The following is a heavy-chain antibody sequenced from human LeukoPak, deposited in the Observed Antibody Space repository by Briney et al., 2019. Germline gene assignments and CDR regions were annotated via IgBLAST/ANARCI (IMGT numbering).Heavy chain of an antibody. CDR3: ARDLGGYEERWADY. J-gene: IGHJ4*02. CDR2: FYYSGNT. Sequence: SETLSLTCAVSGDSITNGVYSWSWIRQSPGKGLEWIGYFYYSGNTYYNPSLRSRFTISVDTSKNQFSLKLSSVTAADTAVYYCARDLGGYEERWADYWGQGTLVTVSS. V-gene: IGHV4-30-4*07. D-gene: IGHD5-12*01. CDR1: GDSITNGVYS.